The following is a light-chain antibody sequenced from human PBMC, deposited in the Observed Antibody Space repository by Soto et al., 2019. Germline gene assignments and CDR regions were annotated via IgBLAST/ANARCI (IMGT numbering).Light chain of an antibody. J-gene: IGLJ2*01. V-gene: IGLV2-14*01. CDR2: DVK. Sequence: QSALTQPASVSGSPGQSIAISCTGTNSDVGAYDYVSWYQQHPGKAPKLIIYDVKYRPSGVSNRFSGSKSGNTASLTISGLQAEDEADYYCSSYTSSSSLIFGGGTKLTVL. CDR1: NSDVGAYDY. CDR3: SSYTSSSSLI.